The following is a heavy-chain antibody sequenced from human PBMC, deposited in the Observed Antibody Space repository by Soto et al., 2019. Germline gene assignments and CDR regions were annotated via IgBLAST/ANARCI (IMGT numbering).Heavy chain of an antibody. J-gene: IGHJ3*02. D-gene: IGHD6-25*01. Sequence: EVQLVESGGDLVQPGGSLRLSCAASAFTFSDYYMHWVRQGPGKGPVWVSAISGDGGRTYYAGSVRGRFTISRDNAKSTVYLQMNSLRADDTAVYYCARVRSASDAFDIWGQGTMVTVSS. CDR2: ISGDGGRT. CDR1: AFTFSDYY. CDR3: ARVRSASDAFDI. V-gene: IGHV3-74*01.